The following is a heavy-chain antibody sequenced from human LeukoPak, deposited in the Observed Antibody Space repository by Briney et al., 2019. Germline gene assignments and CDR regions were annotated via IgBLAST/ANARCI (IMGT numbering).Heavy chain of an antibody. CDR1: GGSISSSTYY. J-gene: IGHJ4*02. V-gene: IGHV4-39*01. CDR2: IYYSGST. CDR3: ARHYWIEYSSHHDY. Sequence: PSETLSLTCIVSGGSISSSTYYWGWIRQPPGEGLEWIGSIYYSGSTYYNPSLKSRVTISVDTSKNQFSLKLSSVTAADTAVYYCARHYWIEYSSHHDYWGQGTLVTVSS. D-gene: IGHD6-6*01.